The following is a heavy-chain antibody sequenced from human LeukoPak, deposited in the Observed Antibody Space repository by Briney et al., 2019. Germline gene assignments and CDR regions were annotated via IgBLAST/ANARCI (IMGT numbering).Heavy chain of an antibody. Sequence: GGSLRLSCAASGFTFSSYSMNWVRQAPGKGLEWVSYISSSSSTIYYADSVKGRFTVSRDNAKNSLYLQMNSLRDEDTAVYYCALGVTTVNAFDIWGQGTMVTVSS. D-gene: IGHD4-17*01. CDR3: ALGVTTVNAFDI. J-gene: IGHJ3*02. CDR2: ISSSSSTI. V-gene: IGHV3-48*02. CDR1: GFTFSSYS.